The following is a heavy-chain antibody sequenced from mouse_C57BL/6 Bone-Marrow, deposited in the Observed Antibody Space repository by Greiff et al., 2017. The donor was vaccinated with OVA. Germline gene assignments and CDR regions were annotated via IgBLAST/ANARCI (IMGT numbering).Heavy chain of an antibody. V-gene: IGHV1-61*01. D-gene: IGHD1-1*01. CDR1: GYTFTRYW. Sequence: QVQLQQPGAELVRPGSSVKLSCKASGYTFTRYWMDWVKQRPGQGLEWIGNIYPSDSETHYNQKFKDKATLTVDKSSSTAYMQLSSLTSEDSAVYYCARRTVVAHFDYWGQGTTLTVSS. CDR2: IYPSDSET. CDR3: ARRTVVAHFDY. J-gene: IGHJ2*01.